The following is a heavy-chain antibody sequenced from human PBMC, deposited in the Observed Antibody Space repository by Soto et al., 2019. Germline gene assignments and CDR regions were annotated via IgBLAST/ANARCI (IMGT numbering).Heavy chain of an antibody. CDR1: GYSFTSYW. J-gene: IGHJ6*02. CDR3: ARLRGSAMVLHSYYYGMDV. Sequence: GESLKISCKGSGYSFTSYWIGWVRQMPGKGLEWMGIIYPGDSDTRYSPSFQGQVTISADKSISTAYLQWSSLKASDTAMYYCARLRGSAMVLHSYYYGMDVWGQGTTVTVSS. CDR2: IYPGDSDT. V-gene: IGHV5-51*01. D-gene: IGHD5-18*01.